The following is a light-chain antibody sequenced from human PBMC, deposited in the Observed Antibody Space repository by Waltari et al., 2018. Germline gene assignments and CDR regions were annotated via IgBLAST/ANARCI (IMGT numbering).Light chain of an antibody. V-gene: IGLV2-8*01. CDR3: SSYAGRDILV. CDR1: RSDVGGYNY. Sequence: QPALTQPPSASGSPGQSVAISCTGTRSDVGGYNYVSWYQQHPGKAPRLMIYAVYKRPSGVPDRFSGSKSGNTASLTVSGLQAEDEADYYCSSYAGRDILVFGGGTRLTVL. CDR2: AVY. J-gene: IGLJ2*01.